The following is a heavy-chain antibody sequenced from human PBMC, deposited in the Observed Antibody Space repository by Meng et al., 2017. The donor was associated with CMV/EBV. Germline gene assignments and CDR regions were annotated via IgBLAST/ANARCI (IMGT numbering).Heavy chain of an antibody. CDR1: GGTFSSYA. Sequence: SVKVSCKASGGTFSSYAISWVRQAPGQGLEWMGGIIPIFGTANYAQKFQGRVTITTDESTSTAYMELSSPRSEDTAVYYCARGYCSTTSCSAPDYWGQGTLVTVSS. CDR2: IIPIFGTA. J-gene: IGHJ4*02. CDR3: ARGYCSTTSCSAPDY. V-gene: IGHV1-69*05. D-gene: IGHD2-2*01.